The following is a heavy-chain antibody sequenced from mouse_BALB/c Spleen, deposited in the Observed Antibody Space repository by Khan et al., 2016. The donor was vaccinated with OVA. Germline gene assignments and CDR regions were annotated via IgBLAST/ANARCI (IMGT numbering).Heavy chain of an antibody. CDR1: GFTFSTYG. CDR3: TGLAYYYNSAGFAY. D-gene: IGHD1-1*01. J-gene: IGHJ3*01. V-gene: IGHV5-6*01. Sequence: EVELVESGGDLVKPGGSLKLSCAASGFTFSTYGMSWVRQTPDKRLEWGATISTGGTYTYYPDSVKGRFTISRDNAKNTLYLQMSSVKSEDTAINYCTGLAYYYNSAGFAYWGQGTLVTVSA. CDR2: ISTGGTYT.